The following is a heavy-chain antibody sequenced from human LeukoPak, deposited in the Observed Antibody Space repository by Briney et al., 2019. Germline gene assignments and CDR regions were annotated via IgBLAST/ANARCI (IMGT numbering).Heavy chain of an antibody. CDR3: ARSWELLRDLMDV. J-gene: IGHJ6*03. CDR2: IYYSGTT. CDR1: GGSISSYY. V-gene: IGHV4-59*12. Sequence: SETLSLTCTVSGGSISSYYWSWIRQPPGKGLEWIGYIYYSGTTNYNPSLKSRVTISVDTSKNQFSLKLSSVTAADTAVYYCARSWELLRDLMDVWGKGTTVTISS. D-gene: IGHD1-26*01.